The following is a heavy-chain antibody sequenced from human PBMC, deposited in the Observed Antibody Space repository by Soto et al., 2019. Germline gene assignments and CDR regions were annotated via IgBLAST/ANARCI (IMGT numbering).Heavy chain of an antibody. V-gene: IGHV1-2*04. CDR2: INPNSGGT. Sequence: GASVKVSCKASGYTFTGYYMHWVRQAPGQGLEWMGWINPNSGGTNYAQKFQGWVTMTRDTSISTAYMELSRLRSDDTAVYYCARDLSDDSSGEYYFDYWGQGTLVTVSS. J-gene: IGHJ4*02. CDR3: ARDLSDDSSGEYYFDY. D-gene: IGHD6-19*01. CDR1: GYTFTGYY.